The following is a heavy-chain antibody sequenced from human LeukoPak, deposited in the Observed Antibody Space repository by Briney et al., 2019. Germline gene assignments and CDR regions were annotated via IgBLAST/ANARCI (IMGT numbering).Heavy chain of an antibody. CDR3: ARGSHQLWLLDH. Sequence: GGSLRLSCAASGFTFTRYNMNWVRQAPGKGLEWVSYISSGSTTIYYADSVKGRFTISRDNAKNSLYLQMNSLRAEDTAVYYCARGSHQLWLLDHWGKGTPVTVSS. J-gene: IGHJ4*02. V-gene: IGHV3-48*01. D-gene: IGHD5-18*01. CDR1: GFTFTRYN. CDR2: ISSGSTTI.